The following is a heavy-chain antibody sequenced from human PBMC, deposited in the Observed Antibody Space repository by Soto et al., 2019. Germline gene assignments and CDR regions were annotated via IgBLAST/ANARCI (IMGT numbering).Heavy chain of an antibody. D-gene: IGHD1-1*01. CDR3: ARDVIAGTTNDY. V-gene: IGHV1-3*01. CDR1: GYTFTSYA. CDR2: INAGNGNT. J-gene: IGHJ4*02. Sequence: QVQLVQSGAEVKKPGASVKVSCKASGYTFTSYAMHWVRQAPGQRLEWMGWINAGNGNTKYSQKFQGRVTITRDTSASTAYMELSSLRSEDTAEYYCARDVIAGTTNDYWGQGTLVTVSS.